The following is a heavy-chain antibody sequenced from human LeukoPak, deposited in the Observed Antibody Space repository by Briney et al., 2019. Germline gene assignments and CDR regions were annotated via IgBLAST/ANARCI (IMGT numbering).Heavy chain of an antibody. CDR1: GFTFSSYW. D-gene: IGHD2-21*01. CDR3: VRDVWGDRDSYFDS. Sequence: GGSLRLSCAASGFTFSSYWMYWVRQDPGKGLVWVSRINTDGRSTSYVDSVKGRFTMSRDNAKNTLYLQMNSLRAEDTAIYYCVRDVWGDRDSYFDSWGRGTLVTVSS. CDR2: INTDGRST. J-gene: IGHJ4*02. V-gene: IGHV3-74*01.